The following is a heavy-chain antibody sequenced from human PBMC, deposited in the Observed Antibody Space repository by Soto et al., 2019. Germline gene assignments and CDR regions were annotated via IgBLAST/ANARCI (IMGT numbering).Heavy chain of an antibody. V-gene: IGHV1-69*06. CDR1: GDTFNNYA. D-gene: IGHD3-3*01. CDR2: IIPICDSP. J-gene: IGHJ4*02. CDR3: AASTFLSGVSGYFHLDF. Sequence: QVHLVQSGTEVKKPGSSVKVSCKASGDTFNNYAISWVRQAPGQGLLWRGGIIPICDSPSYAQGSHNRVTITADRSTSTAHLELNGLTSEDTAVYYCAASTFLSGVSGYFHLDFWGQGTLVTVSS.